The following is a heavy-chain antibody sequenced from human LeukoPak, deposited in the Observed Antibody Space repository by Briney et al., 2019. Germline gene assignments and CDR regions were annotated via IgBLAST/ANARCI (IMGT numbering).Heavy chain of an antibody. V-gene: IGHV4-59*12. D-gene: IGHD3-10*01. J-gene: IGHJ3*02. CDR2: IYYSGST. CDR3: ARDLVRGVITPKDAFDI. CDR1: GGSISSYY. Sequence: SETPSLTCTVSGGSISSYYWSWIRQPPGKGLEWIGYIYYSGSTYYNPSLKSRVTISVDTSKNQFSLKLSSVTAADTAVYYCARDLVRGVITPKDAFDIWGQGTMVTVSS.